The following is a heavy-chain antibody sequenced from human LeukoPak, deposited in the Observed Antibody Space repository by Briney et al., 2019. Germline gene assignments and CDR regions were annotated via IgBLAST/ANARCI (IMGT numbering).Heavy chain of an antibody. CDR3: ARVGLGDYEFFDY. CDR1: GGTFSSYA. D-gene: IGHD4-17*01. CDR2: TIPIFGTA. V-gene: IGHV1-69*13. Sequence: SVKVSCKASGGTFSSYAISWVRQAPGQGLEWMGGTIPIFGTANYAQKFQGRVTITADESTSTAYMELSSLRSEDTAVYYCARVGLGDYEFFDYWGQGTLVTVSS. J-gene: IGHJ4*02.